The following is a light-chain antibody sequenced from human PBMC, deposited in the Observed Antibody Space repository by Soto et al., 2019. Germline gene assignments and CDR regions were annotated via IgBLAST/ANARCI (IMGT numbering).Light chain of an antibody. J-gene: IGLJ1*01. CDR3: SSYKSSSTYV. Sequence: QSVLTQPASVSGSPGQSITISCTGTSSDVGGYNYVSWYQQHPGKAPKLMIYEVSNRPSGVSNRFSGSKSGKTASLTISGLQAEDEPDYYCSSYKSSSTYVFGTGTKVTVL. CDR1: SSDVGGYNY. CDR2: EVS. V-gene: IGLV2-14*01.